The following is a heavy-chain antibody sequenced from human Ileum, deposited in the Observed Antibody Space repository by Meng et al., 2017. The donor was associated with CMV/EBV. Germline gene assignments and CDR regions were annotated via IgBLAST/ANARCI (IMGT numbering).Heavy chain of an antibody. V-gene: IGHV1-2*02. CDR1: GSTFTGYY. J-gene: IGHJ4*02. Sequence: CKASGSTFTGYYMHWVRQAPGPGLEWMGWINPNSGGTNYAQKFQGRVTMTRDTSISTAYMELSRLRSDDTAVYYCARVSMRASGSYPYWGQGTLVTVSS. CDR2: INPNSGGT. CDR3: ARVSMRASGSYPY. D-gene: IGHD1-26*01.